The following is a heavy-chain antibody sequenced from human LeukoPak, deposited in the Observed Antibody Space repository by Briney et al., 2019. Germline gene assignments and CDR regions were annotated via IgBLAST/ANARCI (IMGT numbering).Heavy chain of an antibody. V-gene: IGHV3-53*01. CDR2: IYSGGST. D-gene: IGHD3-22*01. J-gene: IGHJ4*02. CDR1: GFTVSSNY. CDR3: AREAMTYYYDSSGLNQVFDY. Sequence: GGSLRLSCAASGFTVSSNYMSWVRQAPGKGLEWVSVIYSGGSTYYADSVKGRFTISRDNSKNTLYLQMNSLRAEDTAVYYGAREAMTYYYDSSGLNQVFDYWGQGTLVTVSS.